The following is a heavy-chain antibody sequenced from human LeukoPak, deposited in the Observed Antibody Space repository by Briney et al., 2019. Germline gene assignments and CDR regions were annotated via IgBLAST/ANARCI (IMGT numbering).Heavy chain of an antibody. Sequence: SETLSLTCTVSGGSISSYYWSWIRQPAGKGLEWIGRIYTSGSTNYNPSLKSRVTMSVDTSKNQFSLKLSSVTAADTAVYYCARDGGRATVTRYYYGMDVWGQGTTVTVSS. CDR1: GGSISSYY. V-gene: IGHV4-4*07. CDR3: ARDGGRATVTRYYYGMDV. D-gene: IGHD4-17*01. J-gene: IGHJ6*02. CDR2: IYTSGST.